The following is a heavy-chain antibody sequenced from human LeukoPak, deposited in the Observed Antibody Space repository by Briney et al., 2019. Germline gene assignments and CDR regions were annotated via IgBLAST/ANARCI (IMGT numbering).Heavy chain of an antibody. D-gene: IGHD2-15*01. V-gene: IGHV3-11*01. CDR1: GFTFSDYY. CDR2: MSGGNNTV. Sequence: GGSLRLSCAASGFTFSDYYMSWIRQAPGKGLEWLSYMSGGNNTVYYADSLEGRFTVSRDNTKNSLYLQMNSLRAEDTAVYYCARDGSPYCAGGACYSGFDYWGQGTLVTVSS. J-gene: IGHJ4*02. CDR3: ARDGSPYCAGGACYSGFDY.